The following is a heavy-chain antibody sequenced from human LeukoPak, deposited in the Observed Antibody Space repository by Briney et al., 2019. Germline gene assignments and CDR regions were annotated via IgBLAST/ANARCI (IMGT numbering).Heavy chain of an antibody. CDR1: GFTFSSYA. J-gene: IGHJ6*03. D-gene: IGHD2-2*02. V-gene: IGHV3-23*01. CDR2: ISGSGGST. Sequence: GGSLRLSCAASGFTFSSYAMSWVRQAPGKGLEWVSAISGSGGSTYYADSVKGRFTISRDNSKNTLYLQMNSLRAEDTAVYYCAKEDCSSTSCYTAYYYYYYYMDVWAKGPRSPSP. CDR3: AKEDCSSTSCYTAYYYYYYYMDV.